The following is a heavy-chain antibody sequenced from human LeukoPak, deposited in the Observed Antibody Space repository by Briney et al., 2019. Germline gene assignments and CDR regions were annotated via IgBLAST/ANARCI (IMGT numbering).Heavy chain of an antibody. V-gene: IGHV3-23*01. D-gene: IGHD6-19*01. Sequence: PGGSLRLSCAASGFTFSSYAMSCVPQAPGKGLEWVSAISSSGGSTYYADSVKDRFTISRDNSKNTLYLQMNSLRAEDTAVYYCAKDSIYSRGSGWYRDAFDIWGQGTMVTVSS. CDR1: GFTFSSYA. CDR3: AKDSIYSRGSGWYRDAFDI. CDR2: ISSSGGST. J-gene: IGHJ3*02.